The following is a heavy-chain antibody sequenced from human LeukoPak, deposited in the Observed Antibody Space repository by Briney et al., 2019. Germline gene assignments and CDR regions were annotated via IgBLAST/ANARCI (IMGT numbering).Heavy chain of an antibody. CDR1: GFTFSEYW. CDR2: ISSSGHTV. D-gene: IGHD3-22*01. CDR3: ARGYYDSGDYYQAFDY. J-gene: IGHJ4*02. Sequence: LTGGSLRLSCAVSGFTFSEYWMHWVRQAPGKGLEWVSYISSSGHTVYYADSVKGRFTISRDNGKMSLFLQMDSLRAEDSAVYYCARGYYDSGDYYQAFDYWGQGILVTVSS. V-gene: IGHV3-48*03.